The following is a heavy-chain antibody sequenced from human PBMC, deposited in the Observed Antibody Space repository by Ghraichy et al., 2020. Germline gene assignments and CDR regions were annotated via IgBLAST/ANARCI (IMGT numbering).Heavy chain of an antibody. V-gene: IGHV3-74*03. Sequence: GGPLRLSCAASGFTLSSYWMHWVRQAPGKGLVWVSCIKGDGSGTKYADSVRGRFTISGDSAKNMLYLQMNSLRAEDTAMYFCTRDWYRGSFDIWGQGTEVTVSS. D-gene: IGHD1-1*01. CDR2: IKGDGSGT. J-gene: IGHJ3*02. CDR3: TRDWYRGSFDI. CDR1: GFTLSSYW.